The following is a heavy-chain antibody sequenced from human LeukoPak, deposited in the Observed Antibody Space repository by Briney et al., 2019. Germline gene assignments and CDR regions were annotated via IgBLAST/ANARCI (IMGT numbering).Heavy chain of an antibody. Sequence: ASVKVSCKVSGYTLTELSMHWVRQAPGKGLEWMGGFDPEDGETIYAQKFQGRVTMTEDTSTDTAYMELSSLRSEDTAVYYCATDGAGSTVTMFYYYYYGMDVWGRGTTVTVSS. D-gene: IGHD4-17*01. CDR2: FDPEDGET. J-gene: IGHJ6*02. CDR1: GYTLTELS. CDR3: ATDGAGSTVTMFYYYYYGMDV. V-gene: IGHV1-24*01.